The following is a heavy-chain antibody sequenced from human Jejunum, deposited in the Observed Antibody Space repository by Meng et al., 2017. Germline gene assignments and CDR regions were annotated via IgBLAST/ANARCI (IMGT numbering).Heavy chain of an antibody. Sequence: QVQLQESGPGLVRPSGTLTLTGSVPGDSISSNNRWTWVRQPPGRGLEWIGEIYHGGDTNYNPSLTSPVTISVDKSKNQFTLRLNSVTAADTAIYYCARDWGCRDGYCFSGLLEFWGQGILVTVSS. J-gene: IGHJ4*02. CDR3: ARDWGCRDGYCFSGLLEF. CDR1: GDSISSNNR. D-gene: IGHD2-15*01. CDR2: IYHGGDT. V-gene: IGHV4-4*02.